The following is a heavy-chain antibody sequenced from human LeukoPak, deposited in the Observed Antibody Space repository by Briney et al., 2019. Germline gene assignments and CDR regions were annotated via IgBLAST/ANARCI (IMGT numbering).Heavy chain of an antibody. J-gene: IGHJ3*02. CDR1: GFTFSFYS. CDR3: ARDWTYAFDI. CDR2: ISSGAGPI. Sequence: PGGSLRLSRVASGFTFSFYSMNWVRQAPGKGLEWVSYISSGAGPIYYADSVQGRFTISRDNAKNSLYLQMNSLRDEDTAVYFCARDWTYAFDIWGQGTLVTVCS. V-gene: IGHV3-48*02. D-gene: IGHD3/OR15-3a*01.